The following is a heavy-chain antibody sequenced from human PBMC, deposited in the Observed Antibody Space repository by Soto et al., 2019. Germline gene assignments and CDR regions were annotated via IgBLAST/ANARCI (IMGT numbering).Heavy chain of an antibody. CDR1: GGSISSGDYY. J-gene: IGHJ4*02. Sequence: QVQLQESGPGLVKPSQTLSLTCTVSGGSISSGDYYWSWIRQPPGKGLEWIGYIYYSGSTYYNPYHKSRVTISVDTSKSQFSLKLSSVTAADTAVYYCARELSSSWYFRFDYWGQGTLVTVSS. CDR2: IYYSGST. V-gene: IGHV4-30-4*01. D-gene: IGHD6-13*01. CDR3: ARELSSSWYFRFDY.